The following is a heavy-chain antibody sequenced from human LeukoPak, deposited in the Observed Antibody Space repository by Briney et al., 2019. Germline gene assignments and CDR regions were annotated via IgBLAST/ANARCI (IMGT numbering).Heavy chain of an antibody. Sequence: GGSLRLSCAASGFTFSSYAMSWVRQAPGKGLEWVSAISGSGGSTYYADSVKGRFTISRDNSKNTLYLQMISLRAEDTAVYYCAKDRYYDSSGPYYFDYWGQGTLVTVSS. J-gene: IGHJ4*02. V-gene: IGHV3-23*01. D-gene: IGHD3-22*01. CDR2: ISGSGGST. CDR3: AKDRYYDSSGPYYFDY. CDR1: GFTFSSYA.